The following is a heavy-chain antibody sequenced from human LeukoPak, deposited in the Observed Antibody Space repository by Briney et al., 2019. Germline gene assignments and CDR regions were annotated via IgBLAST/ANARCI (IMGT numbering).Heavy chain of an antibody. D-gene: IGHD6-19*01. CDR2: IYTSGST. Sequence: SETLSLTCTVSGGSISSHYWSWIRQPAGKGLEWIGRIYTSGSTNYNPSLKSRVTMSVDTSKNQFSLKLSSVTAVDTAVYYCARESHNSSGWYYYYYYYMDVWGKGTTVTVSS. V-gene: IGHV4-4*07. CDR1: GGSISSHY. CDR3: ARESHNSSGWYYYYYYYMDV. J-gene: IGHJ6*03.